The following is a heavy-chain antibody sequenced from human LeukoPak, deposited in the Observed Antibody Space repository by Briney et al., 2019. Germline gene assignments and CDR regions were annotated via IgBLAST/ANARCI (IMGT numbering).Heavy chain of an antibody. V-gene: IGHV3-33*01. CDR1: EFTFTTYG. D-gene: IGHD1-14*01. J-gene: IGHJ4*02. CDR3: ARDRKTNSFDY. CDR2: IYYDGSNI. Sequence: PGGSLRLSCAASEFTFTTYGMHWVRQAPGKGLEWVAFIYYDGSNIYYADYVKGRFTIPRDISKNTLYLQMDSLRAEDTAIYYCARDRKTNSFDYWGQGTLVTVSS.